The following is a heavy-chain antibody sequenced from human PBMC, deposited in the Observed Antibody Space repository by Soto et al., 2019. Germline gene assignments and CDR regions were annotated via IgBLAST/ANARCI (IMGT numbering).Heavy chain of an antibody. CDR1: GYSFTSYY. V-gene: IGHV1-3*01. J-gene: IGHJ3*02. CDR3: AREHDFWSGYAFDI. Sequence: ASVKVSCKASGYSFTSYYMHWVRQAPGQRLEWMGWINAGNGNIKYSQNLQGRVTITRDTSASTVYMELSSLRSEDTAVYYCAREHDFWSGYAFDIWGQGTMVTVSS. CDR2: INAGNGNI. D-gene: IGHD3-3*01.